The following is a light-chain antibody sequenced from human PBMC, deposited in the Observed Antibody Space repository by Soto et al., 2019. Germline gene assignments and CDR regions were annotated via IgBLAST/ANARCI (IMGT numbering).Light chain of an antibody. CDR1: SSDVGGYNY. J-gene: IGLJ3*02. CDR2: DVS. CDR3: CSYAGSSTGV. V-gene: IGLV2-11*01. Sequence: QSALTQPGSVSGSPGQSVTISCTGTSSDVGGYNYVSWYQQHPGKAPKIVIYDVSKRPSGVPDRFSGSKSGNTASLTISGLQAEDEADYYCCSYAGSSTGVFGGGTKLTVL.